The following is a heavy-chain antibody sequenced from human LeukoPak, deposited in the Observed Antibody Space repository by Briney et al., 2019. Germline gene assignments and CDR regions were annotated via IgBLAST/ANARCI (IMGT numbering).Heavy chain of an antibody. Sequence: SETLSLTCAVSGYSISSGYYWGWIRPPPGKGMEWIGRIYHSGITYYNPSLKSRVTISVDTSKTQFSLKLSSVTAADTAVYYCARHTPRGYYYDSSGFSVYYFGYWGQGTLVTVSS. V-gene: IGHV4-38-2*01. CDR3: ARHTPRGYYYDSSGFSVYYFGY. D-gene: IGHD3-22*01. J-gene: IGHJ4*02. CDR1: GYSISSGYY. CDR2: IYHSGIT.